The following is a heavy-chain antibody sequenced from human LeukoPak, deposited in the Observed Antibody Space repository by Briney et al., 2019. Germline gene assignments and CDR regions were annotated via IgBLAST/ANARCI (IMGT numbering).Heavy chain of an antibody. D-gene: IGHD3-22*01. V-gene: IGHV3-33*08. Sequence: GGSLRLSCAASGFTFSSYSMNWVRQAPGKGLEWVAVIWYDGSNKYYADSVKGRFTISRDNSKNTLYLQMNSLRAEDTAVYYCARDQGDSSGYYIGYWGQGTLVTVSS. CDR3: ARDQGDSSGYYIGY. CDR2: IWYDGSNK. J-gene: IGHJ4*02. CDR1: GFTFSSYS.